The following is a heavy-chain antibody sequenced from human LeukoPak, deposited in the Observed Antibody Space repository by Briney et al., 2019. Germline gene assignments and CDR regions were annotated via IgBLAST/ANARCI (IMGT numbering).Heavy chain of an antibody. D-gene: IGHD3-16*01. CDR1: GGSISRHY. CDR2: IYYIGST. CDR3: ARVLFGGVMLNYFDS. Sequence: SETLSLTCTVSGGSISRHYWSWIRQPPGKGLAWIGHIYYIGSTSYNPSLESRVTMSVDTSKNQFSLKLSSVTAADTAVYYCARVLFGGVMLNYFDSWGQGTLVTVSS. J-gene: IGHJ4*02. V-gene: IGHV4-59*11.